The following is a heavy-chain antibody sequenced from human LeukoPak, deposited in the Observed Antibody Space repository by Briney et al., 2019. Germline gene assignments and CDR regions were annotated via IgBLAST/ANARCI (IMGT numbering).Heavy chain of an antibody. D-gene: IGHD4-17*01. V-gene: IGHV4-4*09. CDR2: FYSSGST. CDR3: ARYDFGDLEADWFDP. J-gene: IGHJ5*02. CDR1: GVSISSYF. Sequence: SETLSLTCSISGVSISSYFWSWIRQPPGKGLEWIGYFYSSGSTNSNPTLNGRVTISADTSKNQLSLKVMSVTAADTAVYYCARYDFGDLEADWFDPWGPGILVTVSS.